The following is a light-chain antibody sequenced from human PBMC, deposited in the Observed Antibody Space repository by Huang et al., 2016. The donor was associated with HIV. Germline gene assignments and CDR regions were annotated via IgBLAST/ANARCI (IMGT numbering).Light chain of an antibody. J-gene: IGKJ3*01. CDR3: QQRSNWPPVT. CDR1: QSVSTY. CDR2: DAP. V-gene: IGKV3-11*01. Sequence: EIVLTQSPATLSLSPGERATLSCRASQSVSTYLAWYQQKPGQAPRLLIYDAPNSATGIPRRFSGSWSGTDFTLTISSLGPEDFAVYYCQQRSNWPPVTFGPGTKVDIK.